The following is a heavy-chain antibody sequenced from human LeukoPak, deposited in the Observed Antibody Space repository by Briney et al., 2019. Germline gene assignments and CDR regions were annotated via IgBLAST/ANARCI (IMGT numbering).Heavy chain of an antibody. CDR1: GGSISSGDYY. CDR3: ARGRSRYSSSWVDY. V-gene: IGHV4-30-4*01. D-gene: IGHD6-13*01. Sequence: SQTLSLTCTVSGGSISSGDYYWSWIRQPPGKGLEWIGYIYYSGTTYYNPSLKSRVTISVDTSKNQFSLKLTSVTAADTAVYYCARGRSRYSSSWVDYWGQGTLVTVSS. CDR2: IYYSGTT. J-gene: IGHJ4*02.